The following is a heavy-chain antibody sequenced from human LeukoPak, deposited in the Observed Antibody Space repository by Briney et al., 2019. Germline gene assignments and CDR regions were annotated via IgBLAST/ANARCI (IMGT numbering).Heavy chain of an antibody. CDR3: AKKEAMIRGVPYYYDF. CDR2: ISGSGDDT. CDR1: GFTFSSYV. Sequence: GGSLRLSCSASGFTFSSYVMTWVRQAPGQGLEWVSAISGSGDDTYYADSVKSRFTISRDNSKNTLYLQMNSLRAEDTAVYYCAKKEAMIRGVPYYYDFWGQGTLVTVSS. J-gene: IGHJ4*02. V-gene: IGHV3-23*01. D-gene: IGHD3-10*01.